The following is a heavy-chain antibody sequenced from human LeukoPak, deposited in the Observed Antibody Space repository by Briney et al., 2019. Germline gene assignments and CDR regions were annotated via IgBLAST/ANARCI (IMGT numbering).Heavy chain of an antibody. D-gene: IGHD2-21*02. Sequence: GGSLRLSCAASGFTFSSYAMSWVRQAPGKGLEWVSAISGSGGSTYYADSVKGRFTISRDNSKNTLYRQMNSLRAEDTAVYYCAKDRAYCGGDCYSTNTDYWGQGTLVTVSS. CDR2: ISGSGGST. CDR3: AKDRAYCGGDCYSTNTDY. CDR1: GFTFSSYA. V-gene: IGHV3-23*01. J-gene: IGHJ4*02.